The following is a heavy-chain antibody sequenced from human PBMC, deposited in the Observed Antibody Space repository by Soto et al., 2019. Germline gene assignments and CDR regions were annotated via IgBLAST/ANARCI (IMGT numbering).Heavy chain of an antibody. CDR1: GYTFTGYY. CDR3: ARERFLGDIAAAGNAFDI. V-gene: IGHV1-2*04. J-gene: IGHJ3*02. CDR2: INPNSGGT. D-gene: IGHD6-13*01. Sequence: QVQLVQSGAEVKKPGASVKVSCKASGYTFTGYYMHWVRQAPGQGLEWMGWINPNSGGTNYAQKFQGWVTMTRDTSISTAYMELSRLRSDDTAVYYCARERFLGDIAAAGNAFDIWGQGTMVTVSS.